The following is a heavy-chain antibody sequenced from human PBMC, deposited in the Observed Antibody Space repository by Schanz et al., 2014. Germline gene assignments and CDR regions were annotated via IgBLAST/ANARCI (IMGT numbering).Heavy chain of an antibody. V-gene: IGHV3-23*01. CDR1: GFTFRSYA. Sequence: EVQLLESGGVLIQPGGSLRLSCAASGFTFRSYALSWVRQAPGKGLEWVSVISGSGDHTHYADSVKGRFTISRDTSGNPLYLQMNSLTGEDTAVYYCAKDGVPSPWVCFGGYCYSGGADYWGQGTLVTVSS. CDR2: ISGSGDHT. J-gene: IGHJ4*02. D-gene: IGHD2-21*02. CDR3: AKDGVPSPWVCFGGYCYSGGADY.